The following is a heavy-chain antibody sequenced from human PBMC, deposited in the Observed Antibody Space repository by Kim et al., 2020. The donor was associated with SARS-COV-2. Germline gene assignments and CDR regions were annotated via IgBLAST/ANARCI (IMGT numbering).Heavy chain of an antibody. V-gene: IGHV4-4*02. Sequence: SETLSLTCAVSGGSISSSNWWSWVRQPPGKGLEWIGEIYHSGSTNYNPSLKSRVTISVDKSKNQFSLKLSSVTAADTAVYYCARDRRIVVVPAAKDYYYYYGMDVWGQGTTVTVSS. CDR1: GGSISSSNW. D-gene: IGHD2-2*01. CDR2: IYHSGST. J-gene: IGHJ6*02. CDR3: ARDRRIVVVPAAKDYYYYYGMDV.